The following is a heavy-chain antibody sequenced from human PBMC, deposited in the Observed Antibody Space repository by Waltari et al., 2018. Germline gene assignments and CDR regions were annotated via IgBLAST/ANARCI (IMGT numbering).Heavy chain of an antibody. D-gene: IGHD4-17*01. V-gene: IGHV3-21*01. CDR2: ISTGNRYI. CDR3: AKPTYNDYADFDH. Sequence: EVQLVESGGGLVKPGGSLRLSCAASGFPFSSYNMHWVRQAPGKGLEWVSSISTGNRYIYYADSVKGRFTISRDNAKNSLYLQMDSLRAEDTAVYYCAKPTYNDYADFDHWGQGTRVTVSS. J-gene: IGHJ4*02. CDR1: GFPFSSYN.